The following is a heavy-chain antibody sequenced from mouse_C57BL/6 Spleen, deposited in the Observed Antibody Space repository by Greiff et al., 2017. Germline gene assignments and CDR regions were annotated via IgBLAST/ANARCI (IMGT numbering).Heavy chain of an antibody. CDR1: GYTFTDYE. CDR3: TKGVITTGLRTFYDY. CDR2: IDPETGGT. V-gene: IGHV1-15*01. Sequence: VQLQQSGAELVRPGASVTLSCKASGYTFTDYEMHWVKQTPVHGLEWIGAIDPETGGTAYNQKFKGKAILTADKSSSTAYMELRSLTSEDSAVYYCTKGVITTGLRTFYDYWGQGTTLTVSS. J-gene: IGHJ2*01. D-gene: IGHD2-4*01.